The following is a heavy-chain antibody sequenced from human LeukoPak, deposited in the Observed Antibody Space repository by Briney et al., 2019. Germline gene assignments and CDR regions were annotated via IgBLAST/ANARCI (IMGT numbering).Heavy chain of an antibody. V-gene: IGHV3-11*03. CDR3: AKRGSGWYDFDY. D-gene: IGHD6-19*01. CDR1: GFIFSDYY. CDR2: ISSSSSYT. J-gene: IGHJ4*02. Sequence: GGSLRLSCAASGFIFSDYYMSWIRQAPGKGLEWISYISSSSSYTNYVDSVKGRFTISRDNAKNSLYLQMNSLRAEDTAVYYCAKRGSGWYDFDYWGQGTLVTVSS.